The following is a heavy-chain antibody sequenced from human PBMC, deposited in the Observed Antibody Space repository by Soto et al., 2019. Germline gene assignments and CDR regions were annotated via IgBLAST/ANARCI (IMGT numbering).Heavy chain of an antibody. J-gene: IGHJ4*02. CDR2: IIPIFGTA. D-gene: IGHD1-26*01. CDR1: GGTFSSYS. V-gene: IGHV1-69*01. CDR3: ARDGGRLSGVIDY. Sequence: QVQLVQSGAEVKKPGSSVKVSCKASGGTFSSYSINWVRQAPGQGLEWMGEIIPIFGTANYAQKFQGSVTITADDFTSTGYMELSSLRSEDTAGYYCARDGGRLSGVIDYWGQGTLVTVSS.